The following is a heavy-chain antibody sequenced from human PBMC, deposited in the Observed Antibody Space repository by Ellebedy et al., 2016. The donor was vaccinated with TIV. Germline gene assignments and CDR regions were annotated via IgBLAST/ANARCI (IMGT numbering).Heavy chain of an antibody. CDR2: IYDSGTT. CDR1: NGSISGGYYY. Sequence: SETLSLTXTVSNGSISGGYYYWSWIRRPPGKGLEWIGYIYDSGTTYYNPSLKSRVTISVDTSKNQFSLNLSSVTAADTAVYYCARVGSGWYPFDFWGQGTLVTVSS. V-gene: IGHV4-30-4*01. J-gene: IGHJ4*01. D-gene: IGHD6-19*01. CDR3: ARVGSGWYPFDF.